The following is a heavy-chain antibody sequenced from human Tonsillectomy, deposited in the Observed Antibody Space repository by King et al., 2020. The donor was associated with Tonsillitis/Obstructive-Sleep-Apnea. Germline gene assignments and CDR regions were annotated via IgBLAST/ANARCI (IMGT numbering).Heavy chain of an antibody. CDR2: ISWVGGST. CDR3: AKGKPRYCSSTSCYHWGYYYMDV. Sequence: VQLVESGGVVVQPGGSLRLSCAASGFTLDDYTMHWVRHAPGKGLEWVTLISWVGGSTYYADSVKGRFTISRDNSKNSLFLQMNSLRTEDIVLYYCAKGKPRYCSSTSCYHWGYYYMDVWGKGTTVTVSS. V-gene: IGHV3-43*01. J-gene: IGHJ6*03. CDR1: GFTLDDYT. D-gene: IGHD2-2*01.